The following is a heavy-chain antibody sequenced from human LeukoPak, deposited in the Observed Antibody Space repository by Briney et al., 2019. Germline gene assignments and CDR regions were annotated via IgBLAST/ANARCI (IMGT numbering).Heavy chain of an antibody. D-gene: IGHD6-13*01. CDR2: TYYSGST. Sequence: SETLSLTCTVSGGSISSSSYYWGWIRQPPGKGLEWIGSTYYSGSTYYNPSLKSRVTISVETSKNEFSLKLRSVTAADTAVYYCARVTGYRIEDYFDYWGQGTLVTVSS. J-gene: IGHJ4*02. CDR1: GGSISSSSYY. CDR3: ARVTGYRIEDYFDY. V-gene: IGHV4-39*07.